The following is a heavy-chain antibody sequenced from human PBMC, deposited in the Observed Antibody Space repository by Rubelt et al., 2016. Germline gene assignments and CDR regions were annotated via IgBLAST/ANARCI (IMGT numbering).Heavy chain of an antibody. CDR3: ARDSPLYNGNRFDP. J-gene: IGHJ5*02. Sequence: QVQLVQSGAEVKKPGASVKVSCKASGYTFTSYGISWVRQAPGQGLEWMGWISAYNGNTNCAQRLQGRVTMTTDTSASTGYRELRSLRSDDTAVYYCARDSPLYNGNRFDPWGQGTLVTVSS. CDR2: ISAYNGNT. V-gene: IGHV1-18*01. D-gene: IGHD1-14*01. CDR1: GYTFTSYG.